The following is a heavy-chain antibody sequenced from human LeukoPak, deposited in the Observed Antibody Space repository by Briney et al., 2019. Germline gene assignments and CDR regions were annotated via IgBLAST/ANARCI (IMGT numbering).Heavy chain of an antibody. CDR1: GFTFSSYA. V-gene: IGHV3-23*01. CDR3: AKVSAAVAGTYGD. D-gene: IGHD6-19*01. CDR2: ISGSGGST. Sequence: GASLRLSCAASGFTFSSYAMSWVRQAPGKGLEWVSAISGSGGSTYYADFVKGRFTISRDNSKNTLYLQMNSLRAEDTAVYYCAKVSAAVAGTYGDWGQGTLVTVSS. J-gene: IGHJ4*02.